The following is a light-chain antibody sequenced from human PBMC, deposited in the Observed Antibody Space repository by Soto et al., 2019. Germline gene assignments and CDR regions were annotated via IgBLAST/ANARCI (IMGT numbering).Light chain of an antibody. CDR3: SLYISGSTYV. V-gene: IGLV2-18*01. CDR2: EVN. J-gene: IGLJ1*01. CDR1: SSDVGSYNR. Sequence: QSVLTQPPSVSGSPGQSVTISCTGTSSDVGSYNRISWYQQPPGTAPKLIMYEVNTRPSGVPDRFSGSKSGSTASLTISGLQAEDEADYYCSLYISGSTYVFGTGTKLTVL.